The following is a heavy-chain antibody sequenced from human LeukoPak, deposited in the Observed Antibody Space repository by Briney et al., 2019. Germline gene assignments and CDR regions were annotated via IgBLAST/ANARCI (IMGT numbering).Heavy chain of an antibody. CDR1: GGSISSYY. CDR2: IYYSGST. V-gene: IGHV4-59*12. D-gene: IGHD3-22*01. J-gene: IGHJ4*02. Sequence: SETLSLTCTVSGGSISSYYWSWIRQPPGKGLEWIGYIYYSGSTNYNPSLKSRVTISVDKSKNQFSLKLSSVTAADTAMYYCAAAVKYYYDSSGYYYDYWGQGTLVTVSS. CDR3: AAAVKYYYDSSGYYYDY.